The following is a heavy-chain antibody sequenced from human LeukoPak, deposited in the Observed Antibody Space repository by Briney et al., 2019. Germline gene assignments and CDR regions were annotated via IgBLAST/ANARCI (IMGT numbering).Heavy chain of an antibody. CDR1: GFTFSSYW. D-gene: IGHD3-10*01. V-gene: IGHV3-74*01. CDR3: ATTGRGRFGSPTH. CDR2: INSDGSST. Sequence: GGSLRLSCAASGFTFSSYWMHWVRQAPGKGLVWVSRINSDGSSTSYADSVKGRFTISRDNAKNTLYLQMNSLRAEDTAVYHCATTGRGRFGSPTHWGQGTLVTVSS. J-gene: IGHJ4*02.